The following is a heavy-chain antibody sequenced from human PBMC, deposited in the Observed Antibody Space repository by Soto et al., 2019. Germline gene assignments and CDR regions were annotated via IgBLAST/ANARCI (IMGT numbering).Heavy chain of an antibody. Sequence: PGGSLRLSCAASGFTFSSYWMSWVRQAPGKGLERVANIKQDGSEKYYVDSVKGRFTISRDNAKNSLYLQMNSLRAEDTAVYYCASGRTRSGYETYYYYYYMDVWGKGTTVTVSS. V-gene: IGHV3-7*01. CDR2: IKQDGSEK. CDR3: ASGRTRSGYETYYYYYYMDV. D-gene: IGHD5-12*01. J-gene: IGHJ6*03. CDR1: GFTFSSYW.